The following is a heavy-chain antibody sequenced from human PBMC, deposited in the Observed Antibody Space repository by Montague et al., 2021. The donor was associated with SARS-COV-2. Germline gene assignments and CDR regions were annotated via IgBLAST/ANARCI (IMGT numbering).Heavy chain of an antibody. CDR2: INHSGST. D-gene: IGHD4-17*01. J-gene: IGHJ6*02. Sequence: SETLSLTCAVYGGSFSGYYWSWIRQPPGKGLEWIGEINHSGSTNYNPSLKSRVTISVDTSKNQFSLKLSSVTAADTAVYYCASGQTHGDYFYGMDVWGQGTTVTVSS. CDR3: ASGQTHGDYFYGMDV. CDR1: GGSFSGYY. V-gene: IGHV4-34*01.